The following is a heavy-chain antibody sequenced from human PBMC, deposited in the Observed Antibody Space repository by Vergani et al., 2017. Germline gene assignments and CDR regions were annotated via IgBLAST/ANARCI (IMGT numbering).Heavy chain of an antibody. CDR3: ASRGRWSMAFDY. CDR1: GFTFSIYW. V-gene: IGHV3-7*01. J-gene: IGHJ4*02. CDR2: IKQDGSEK. D-gene: IGHD4-23*01. Sequence: EVQLVESGGGFVQPGGSLRLSCAASGFTFSIYWMRCVRQAPGKGLEWVANIKQDGSEKYYVDSVKGRFTISRDNAKNSLYLQMNRLRAEDTAVYYCASRGRWSMAFDYWGQGTLVTVSS.